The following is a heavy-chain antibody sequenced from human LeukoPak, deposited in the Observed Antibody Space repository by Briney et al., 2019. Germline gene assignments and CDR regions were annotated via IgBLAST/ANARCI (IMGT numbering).Heavy chain of an antibody. CDR2: ISSSSSYI. Sequence: GGSLRLSCAASGFTFSSYSLNWVRQAPGKGLEWVSSISSSSSYIYYADSVKGRFTISRDNAKNSLYLQMNSLRAEDTAVYYCARKQGLVVAATATDYYYYYMDVWGKGTTVTVSS. CDR3: ARKQGLVVAATATDYYYYYMDV. CDR1: GFTFSSYS. J-gene: IGHJ6*03. D-gene: IGHD2-15*01. V-gene: IGHV3-21*01.